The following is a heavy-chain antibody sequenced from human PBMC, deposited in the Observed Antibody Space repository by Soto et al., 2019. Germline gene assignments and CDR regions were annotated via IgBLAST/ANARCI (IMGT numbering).Heavy chain of an antibody. V-gene: IGHV4-34*01. CDR3: ARGAACSGGSCEPPTFDY. Sequence: SETLCLTCAVSGGSFSGYYWSWVRQPPGKGLEWIGEINHSGSTNYNPSPKSGVTISVDTSKNQFSLKLSSVTAADTAVYYCARGAACSGGSCEPPTFDYWGQGTLVTVSS. J-gene: IGHJ4*02. D-gene: IGHD2-15*01. CDR1: GGSFSGYY. CDR2: INHSGST.